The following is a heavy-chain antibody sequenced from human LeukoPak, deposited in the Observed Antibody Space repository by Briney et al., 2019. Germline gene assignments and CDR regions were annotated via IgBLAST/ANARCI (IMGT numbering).Heavy chain of an antibody. CDR2: INPSGGST. J-gene: IGHJ4*02. V-gene: IGHV1-46*01. CDR3: ARDPPDY. Sequence: ASVKVSCKVSGYTLTELSMHWVRQAPGQGLEWMGIINPSGGSTSYAQKFQGRVTMTRDTSTSTVYMELSSLRPEDTAVYYCARDPPDYWGQGTLVTVSS. CDR1: GYTLTELS.